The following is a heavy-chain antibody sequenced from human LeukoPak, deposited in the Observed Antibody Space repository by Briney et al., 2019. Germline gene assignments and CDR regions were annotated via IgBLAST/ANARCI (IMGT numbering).Heavy chain of an antibody. CDR2: INHSGST. D-gene: IGHD6-13*01. J-gene: IGHJ3*02. Sequence: SETLSLTCTVSGGSISSGGYYWSWIRQHPGKGLEWIGEINHSGSTNYNPSLKSRVTISVDTSKNQFSLKLSSVTAADTAVYYCARGRMGYSRTIDIWGQGTMVTVSS. V-gene: IGHV4-31*03. CDR3: ARGRMGYSRTIDI. CDR1: GGSISSGGYY.